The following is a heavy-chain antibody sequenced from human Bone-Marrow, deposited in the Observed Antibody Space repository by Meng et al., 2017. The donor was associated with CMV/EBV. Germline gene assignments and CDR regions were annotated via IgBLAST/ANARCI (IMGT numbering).Heavy chain of an antibody. CDR1: GFTFSSYE. V-gene: IGHV3-48*03. J-gene: IGHJ4*02. CDR3: ARYSSGWY. CDR2: ISSSGSTI. Sequence: GESLKISCAASGFTFSSYEMNWVRQAPGKGLEWVSYISSSGSTIYYADSVKGRFTTSRDNAKNTVYLQMNSLGAEDTAVYYCARYSSGWYWGQGTLVTVSS. D-gene: IGHD6-19*01.